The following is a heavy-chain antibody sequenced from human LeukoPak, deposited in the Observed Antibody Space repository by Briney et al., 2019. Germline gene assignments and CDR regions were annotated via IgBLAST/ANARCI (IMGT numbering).Heavy chain of an antibody. D-gene: IGHD4-17*01. Sequence: ASVKVSCKASGYTFTSYGINWVRQAPGQGLEWMGWISAYNGDTNYAQKLQGRVTMTTDTSTSTAYMELRSLRSDDTAVYYCAKPQADGDYVIQPFDYWGQGTLVTVSS. J-gene: IGHJ4*02. V-gene: IGHV1-18*01. CDR1: GYTFTSYG. CDR3: AKPQADGDYVIQPFDY. CDR2: ISAYNGDT.